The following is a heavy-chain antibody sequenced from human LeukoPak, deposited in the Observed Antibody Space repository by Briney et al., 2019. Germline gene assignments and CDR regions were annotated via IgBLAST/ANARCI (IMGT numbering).Heavy chain of an antibody. V-gene: IGHV1-69*05. CDR2: IIPIFGTA. CDR3: ARVVGVGHRGYPFDY. D-gene: IGHD3-10*01. CDR1: GGTFSSYA. Sequence: SVKVSCKASGGTFSSYAISWGRRAPGQGLEWMGGIIPIFGTANYAQKFPGRVTITTDESTSTAYMELSSLRSEDTAVYYCARVVGVGHRGYPFDYWGQGTLVTVSS. J-gene: IGHJ4*02.